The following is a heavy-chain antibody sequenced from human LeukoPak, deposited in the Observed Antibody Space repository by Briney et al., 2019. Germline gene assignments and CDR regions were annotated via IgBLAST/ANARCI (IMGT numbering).Heavy chain of an antibody. V-gene: IGHV1-2*02. D-gene: IGHD2-15*01. CDR3: ARWRAATTPYYRY. J-gene: IGHJ4*02. CDR2: INPNSGGT. Sequence: GASLKVSCKASGDTFTGYYMHWVRQAPGQGLEWMGWINPNSGGTNYAQKFQGRVTMTRDKSISTGYMELSRLGSDDTAVYYCARWRAATTPYYRYWGQGSLVTVSS. CDR1: GDTFTGYY.